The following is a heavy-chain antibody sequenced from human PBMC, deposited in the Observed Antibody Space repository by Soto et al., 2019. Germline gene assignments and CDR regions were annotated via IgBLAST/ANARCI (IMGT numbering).Heavy chain of an antibody. CDR3: ARDKISNYYYGMDV. Sequence: QVQLVQSGAEVKKPGASVKVSCKASGYTFTSYGISWVRQAPGQGLEWMGWISAYNGNTNYAQKRQGRVTXXTXTSXSTAYMELRSLRSDDTAVYYCARDKISNYYYGMDVWGQGTTVTVSS. V-gene: IGHV1-18*01. CDR2: ISAYNGNT. J-gene: IGHJ6*02. D-gene: IGHD6-13*01. CDR1: GYTFTSYG.